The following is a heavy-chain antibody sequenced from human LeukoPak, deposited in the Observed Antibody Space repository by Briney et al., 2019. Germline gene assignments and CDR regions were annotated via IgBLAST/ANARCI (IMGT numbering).Heavy chain of an antibody. CDR1: GFTFSSYS. V-gene: IGHV3-23*01. D-gene: IGHD4-17*01. CDR3: ARRGESASYGDYRFDY. Sequence: GGSLRLSCAASGFTFSSYSMSWVRQAPGRGLEWVSAISGSSGLTYYADSVKGRFTISRDNSKNTLFLQMNSLRAEDTAEYYCARRGESASYGDYRFDYWGQGTLVTVSS. J-gene: IGHJ4*02. CDR2: ISGSSGLT.